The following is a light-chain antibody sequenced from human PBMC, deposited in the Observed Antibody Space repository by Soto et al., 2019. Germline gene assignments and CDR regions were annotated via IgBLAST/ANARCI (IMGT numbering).Light chain of an antibody. Sequence: QSALTQPASVSGSPGQSITISCTGTSSDVGGYNYVSWYQQHPGKAPKLMIYDVSNRPSGVSNRFSGAKYGNTSSLTISGLQADDEADYYCSSYTSSSTLVFGGGTQLTVL. J-gene: IGLJ2*01. CDR2: DVS. V-gene: IGLV2-14*01. CDR1: SSDVGGYNY. CDR3: SSYTSSSTLV.